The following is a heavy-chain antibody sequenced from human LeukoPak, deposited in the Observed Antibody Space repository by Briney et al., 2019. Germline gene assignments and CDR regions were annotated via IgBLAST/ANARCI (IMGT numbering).Heavy chain of an antibody. CDR3: ARGMGAVPRTFDI. V-gene: IGHV3-21*04. CDR1: GFTFTNYS. D-gene: IGHD3-10*01. Sequence: PGGSLRLSCAASGFTFTNYSMNWVRQAPGKGLEGVSSIYSSTSFIYYADSVKGRFTISRDNAKNSLYLEMNSLRAEDTAVYYCARGMGAVPRTFDIWGQGTMVTVSS. J-gene: IGHJ3*02. CDR2: IYSSTSFI.